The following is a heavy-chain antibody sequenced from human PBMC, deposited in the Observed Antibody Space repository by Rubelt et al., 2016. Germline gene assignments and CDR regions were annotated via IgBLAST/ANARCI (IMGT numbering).Heavy chain of an antibody. CDR1: GGSISSSSYY. Sequence: QLQLQESGPGLVKPSETLSLTCTVSGGSISSSSYYWGWIRQPPGKVLEWIGSIYYSGSTYYNPSLKSRVTISVDTSKNQFSWKLSSVTAADTAVYYCARAPPGIPDPWGQGTLVTVSS. V-gene: IGHV4-39*07. CDR2: IYYSGST. CDR3: ARAPPGIPDP. J-gene: IGHJ5*02.